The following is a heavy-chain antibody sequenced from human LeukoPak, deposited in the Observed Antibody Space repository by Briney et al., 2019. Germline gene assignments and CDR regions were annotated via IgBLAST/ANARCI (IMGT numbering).Heavy chain of an antibody. D-gene: IGHD6-19*01. CDR1: GFALRYYW. V-gene: IGHV3-7*02. CDR2: IKQDGSEK. CDR3: AGASGWTPDN. Sequence: PGGSLRLSRAASGFALRYYWMNWVRPAPGKGVGWVANIKQDGSEKNYVVSVKGRFTISRDNAKNTLYLQMNSLRAEDTAVYYCAGASGWTPDNWGQGTLVTVSS. J-gene: IGHJ4*02.